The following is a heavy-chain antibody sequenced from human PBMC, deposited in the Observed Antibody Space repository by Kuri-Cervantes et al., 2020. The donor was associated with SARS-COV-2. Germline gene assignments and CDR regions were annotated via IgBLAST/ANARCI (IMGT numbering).Heavy chain of an antibody. CDR3: ALGTTGTDYGMDV. CDR1: GYTFTSYG. CDR2: ISAYNGNT. D-gene: IGHD1-1*01. J-gene: IGHJ6*02. V-gene: IGHV1-18*01. Sequence: ASVKVSCKASGYTFTSYGISWVRQAPGQGLEWMGWISAYNGNTNYAQKLQGRVTMTRNIAISTAYMELSSLRSEDTAVYYCALGTTGTDYGMDVWGQGTTVTVSS.